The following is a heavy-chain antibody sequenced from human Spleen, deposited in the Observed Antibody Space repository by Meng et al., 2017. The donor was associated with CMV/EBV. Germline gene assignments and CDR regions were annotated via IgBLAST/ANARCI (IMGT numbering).Heavy chain of an antibody. Sequence: SQTLSLTCAISGDSVSSNSAAWNWIRQSPSRGLEWLGRAYFRAEWHYDYAVSVKSRITINADTSKNQFSLQLNSVTPEDTAVYYCARGWALNNWGQGTLVTVSS. D-gene: IGHD3-10*01. J-gene: IGHJ4*02. CDR2: AYFRAEWHY. CDR3: ARGWALNN. V-gene: IGHV6-1*01. CDR1: GDSVSSNSAA.